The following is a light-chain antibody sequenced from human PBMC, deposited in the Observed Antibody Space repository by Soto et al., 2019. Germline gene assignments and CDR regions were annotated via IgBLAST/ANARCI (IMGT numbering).Light chain of an antibody. V-gene: IGKV3-15*01. CDR1: QSVSSN. CDR3: QQYNNWPPDRT. Sequence: EIVMTQSPATLSVSPGERATLSCRASQSVSSNLAWYQQKPGQAPRLLIYGPSTRATGIPARFSGSGSGTEFTLTISSLQSEDFAIYFCQQYNNWPPDRTFGQGTKVEIK. J-gene: IGKJ1*01. CDR2: GPS.